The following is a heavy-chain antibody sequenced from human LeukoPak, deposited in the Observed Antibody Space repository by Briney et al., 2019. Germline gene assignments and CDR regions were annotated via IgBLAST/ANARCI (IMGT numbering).Heavy chain of an antibody. CDR2: IYYSGST. CDR1: GGSISSSSYY. Sequence: SETLSLTCTVSGGSISSSSYYWGWIRQPPGKGLEWIGSIYYSGSTYYNPSLKSRVTISVDTSKNQFSLKLSSVTAADTAVYYCARQGRTPRSSITIFGVVPDYWGQGTLVTVSS. CDR3: ARQGRTPRSSITIFGVVPDY. J-gene: IGHJ4*02. D-gene: IGHD3-3*01. V-gene: IGHV4-39*01.